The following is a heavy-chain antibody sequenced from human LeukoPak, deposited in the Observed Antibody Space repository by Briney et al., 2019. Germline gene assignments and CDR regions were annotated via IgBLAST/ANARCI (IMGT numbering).Heavy chain of an antibody. Sequence: GSLLLSCAASGFTFSDYYMSWIRQAPGKGLEWVSYISSSGSTIYYADSVKGRFTISRDNAKNSLYLQMNSLRAEDTAVYYCARDAYYELGPDYWGQGTLVTVSS. CDR2: ISSSGSTI. V-gene: IGHV3-11*01. D-gene: IGHD3-22*01. CDR1: GFTFSDYY. CDR3: ARDAYYELGPDY. J-gene: IGHJ4*02.